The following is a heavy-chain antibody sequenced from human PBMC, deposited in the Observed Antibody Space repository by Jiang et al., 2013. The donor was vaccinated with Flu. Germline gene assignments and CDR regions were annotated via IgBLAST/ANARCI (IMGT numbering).Heavy chain of an antibody. V-gene: IGHV1-69*01. CDR2: IIPIFGTA. CDR1: GGTFSSYA. CDR3: ARGEYYYDSSGYYYVFDY. D-gene: IGHD3-22*01. J-gene: IGHJ4*02. Sequence: GAEVKKPGSSVKVSCKASGGTFSSYAISWVRQAPGQGLEWMGGIIPIFGTANYAQKFQGRVTITADESTSTAYMELSSLRSEDTAVYYCARGEYYYDSSGYYYVFDYWGQGTLVTVSS.